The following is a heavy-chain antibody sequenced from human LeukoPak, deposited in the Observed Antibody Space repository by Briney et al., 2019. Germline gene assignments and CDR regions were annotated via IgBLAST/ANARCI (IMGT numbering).Heavy chain of an antibody. J-gene: IGHJ4*02. CDR2: INANNGNT. V-gene: IGHV1-18*01. D-gene: IGHD6-13*01. CDR3: ARGPIAAAGDY. Sequence: VASVKVSCKASGYTFTSYGITWVRQAPGQGLEWMGWINANNGNTNYAQNLQGRVTMTRDTSTSTAYMEVRSLRSDDTAVYYCARGPIAAAGDYWGQGTLVTVSS. CDR1: GYTFTSYG.